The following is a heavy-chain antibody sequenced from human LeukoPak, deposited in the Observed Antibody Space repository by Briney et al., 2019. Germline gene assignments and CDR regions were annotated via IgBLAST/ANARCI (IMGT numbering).Heavy chain of an antibody. J-gene: IGHJ4*02. D-gene: IGHD4-23*01. V-gene: IGHV3-53*01. CDR2: IYSGGST. CDR3: ARGSDYGGNY. Sequence: PGGSLRLSCAASGFNFRGYYMSWIRQAPGKGLEWVSVIYSGGSTYYADSVKGRFTISRDNSKNTLYLQMNSLRAEDTAVYYCARGSDYGGNYWGQGTLVTVSS. CDR1: GFNFRGYY.